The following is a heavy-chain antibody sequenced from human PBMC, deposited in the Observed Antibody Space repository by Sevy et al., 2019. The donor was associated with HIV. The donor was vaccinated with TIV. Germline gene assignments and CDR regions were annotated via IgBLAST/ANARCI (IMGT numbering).Heavy chain of an antibody. CDR1: GFTFSTYA. J-gene: IGHJ6*02. V-gene: IGHV3-23*01. CDR3: AKTVNSGGGVVPAANYYYYGMDV. CDR2: ISGSGGST. Sequence: GGSLRLSCVASGFTFSTYAMSWVRQAPGKGLEWVSAISGSGGSTYYADSVKGRFTISRDKSKNTLYLQMNSLSAEDTAMYYCAKTVNSGGGVVPAANYYYYGMDVWGQGTTVTVSS. D-gene: IGHD2-2*01.